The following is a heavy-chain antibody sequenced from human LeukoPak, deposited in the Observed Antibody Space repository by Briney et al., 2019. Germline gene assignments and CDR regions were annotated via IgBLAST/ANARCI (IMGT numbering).Heavy chain of an antibody. Sequence: GGSLRLSCAVSGFSVSSFGMSWVRQAPGKGLEWVSAISGSGGSTYYADSVKGRFTISRDNSKNTLYLQMNSLRAEDTAVYYCAKGNGYYGSGSYLVDYWGQGTLVTVSS. CDR1: GFSVSSFG. CDR2: ISGSGGST. CDR3: AKGNGYYGSGSYLVDY. D-gene: IGHD3-10*01. V-gene: IGHV3-23*01. J-gene: IGHJ4*02.